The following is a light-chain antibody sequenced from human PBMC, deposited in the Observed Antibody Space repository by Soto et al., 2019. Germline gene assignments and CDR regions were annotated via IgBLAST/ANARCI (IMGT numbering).Light chain of an antibody. V-gene: IGKV3-15*01. J-gene: IGKJ1*01. CDR3: QQHDDWPRT. CDR1: ETISSN. CDR2: GAS. Sequence: EIVLTQSPATLCVYPGESATLSCLASETISSNLAWYQQKIGQAPRLLIYGASTRASGIPDKFSGSGSGTEFTLTISSLQSEDFAVYYCQQHDDWPRTFGQGTKVDI.